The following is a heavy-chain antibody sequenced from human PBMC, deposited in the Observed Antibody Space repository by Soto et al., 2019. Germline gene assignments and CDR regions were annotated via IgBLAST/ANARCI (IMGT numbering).Heavy chain of an antibody. CDR2: INSDGSSI. Sequence: EVQLVESGGGLVQPGGSLRLSCAASGFTFSNYWMHWVRQAPGKGLVWVSHINSDGSSISYVDSVKGRFTTSRDNAKNTLYLQMNRLRAEDTAVYYCARGLAYCGGDCYRALDYWGQGTLVTVSS. CDR1: GFTFSNYW. V-gene: IGHV3-74*01. J-gene: IGHJ4*02. CDR3: ARGLAYCGGDCYRALDY. D-gene: IGHD2-21*02.